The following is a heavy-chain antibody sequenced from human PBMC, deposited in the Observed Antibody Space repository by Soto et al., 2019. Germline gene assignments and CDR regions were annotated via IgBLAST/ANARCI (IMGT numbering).Heavy chain of an antibody. CDR1: GFTFSSYA. Sequence: GGSLRLSCAASGFTFSSYAMSWVRQAPGKGLEWVSAISGSGGSTYYADSVKGRFTISRDNSKNTPYLQMNSLRAEDTAVYYCAKYDFWSVFEAGYDYYYYGMAVWSRGTTDTVSS. CDR3: AKYDFWSVFEAGYDYYYYGMAV. D-gene: IGHD3-3*01. CDR2: ISGSGGST. J-gene: IGHJ6*02. V-gene: IGHV3-23*01.